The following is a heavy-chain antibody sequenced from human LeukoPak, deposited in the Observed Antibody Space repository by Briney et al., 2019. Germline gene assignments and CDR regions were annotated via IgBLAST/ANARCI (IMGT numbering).Heavy chain of an antibody. J-gene: IGHJ4*02. CDR2: IYSGGNS. CDR1: GFTVRSNY. CDR3: ARDKGGDEGSKFDS. D-gene: IGHD2-21*01. Sequence: PGGSLRLSCVASGFTVRSNYMNWVRQAPGKGLEWVSVIYSGGNSFYADSVKGRFTISRDNAKNSLYLQMNSLTAEDTAFYYCARDKGGDEGSKFDSWGQGTLVTVSS. V-gene: IGHV3-53*01.